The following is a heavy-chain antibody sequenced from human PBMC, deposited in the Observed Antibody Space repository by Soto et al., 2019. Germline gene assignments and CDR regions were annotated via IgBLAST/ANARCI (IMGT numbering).Heavy chain of an antibody. J-gene: IGHJ6*02. Sequence: QEELVQSGAEVKKPGSSVNVSCKASGGTFASHSITWVRQAPGQRLEWMGEIIPLLKTVNYAQKFQGRDTITGDRSTSTVYMALSRLRSDDTAVYYCARDPVDLFGYMDVWGHGTTVTVS. CDR1: GGTFASHS. CDR3: ARDPVDLFGYMDV. D-gene: IGHD6-25*01. CDR2: IIPLLKTV. V-gene: IGHV1-69*06.